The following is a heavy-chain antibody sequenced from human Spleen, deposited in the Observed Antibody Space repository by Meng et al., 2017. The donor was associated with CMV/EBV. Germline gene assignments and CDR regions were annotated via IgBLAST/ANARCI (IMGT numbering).Heavy chain of an antibody. CDR3: AGVGAYWREDY. CDR2: VYYSGST. V-gene: IGHV4-59*01. CDR1: GGSISSYY. J-gene: IGHJ4*02. Sequence: GSLRLSCTVSGGSISSYYWSWIRQPPGKGLEWIGYVYYSGSTNYNPSLKSRVTISADTSKNQFSLKLSSVTAADTAVYYCAGVGAYWREDYWGQGTLVTVSS. D-gene: IGHD1-1*01.